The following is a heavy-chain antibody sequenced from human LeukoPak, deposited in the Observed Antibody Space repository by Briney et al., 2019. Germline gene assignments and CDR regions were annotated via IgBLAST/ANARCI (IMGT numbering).Heavy chain of an antibody. Sequence: RLARGAAGVGFSSCSMYWVHQAPGKGLEWVSTISSNGNYIRYADSVNGRFTISRVNAKNSLYLQMNSLRLEGTAVYYCASDYRGSIDYWGKGTLVTVSS. CDR2: ISSNGNYI. CDR3: ASDYRGSIDY. D-gene: IGHD1-26*01. J-gene: IGHJ4*02. CDR1: GVGFSSCS. V-gene: IGHV3-21*04.